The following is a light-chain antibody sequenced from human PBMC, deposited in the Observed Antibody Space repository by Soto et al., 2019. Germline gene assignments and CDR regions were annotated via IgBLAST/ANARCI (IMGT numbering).Light chain of an antibody. CDR2: GAS. Sequence: DIQMTQSPSSLSASVGDRVTIACRASENIRGYLNWYQQKPGRAPKRLIFGASTLQSGVPSRFSDSGSGTDFTLTISSLQPEDFATYYCQESYSAPQFTFPGGTKVEIK. CDR1: ENIRGY. J-gene: IGKJ4*01. CDR3: QESYSAPQFT. V-gene: IGKV1-39*01.